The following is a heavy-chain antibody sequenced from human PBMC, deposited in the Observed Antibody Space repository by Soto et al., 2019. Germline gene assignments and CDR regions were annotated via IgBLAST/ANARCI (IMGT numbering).Heavy chain of an antibody. D-gene: IGHD2-15*01. V-gene: IGHV3-74*01. CDR3: ARGSAWISSCPDY. J-gene: IGHJ4*02. Sequence: GGALRVSCAASGFTFSSYWVHWVRQAPGKGLVWVSRINSDGSSTSYADSVKGRFTISRDNAKNTLYLQMNSLRAEDTAVYYCARGSAWISSCPDYWGQGTLVTVSS. CDR2: INSDGSST. CDR1: GFTFSSYW.